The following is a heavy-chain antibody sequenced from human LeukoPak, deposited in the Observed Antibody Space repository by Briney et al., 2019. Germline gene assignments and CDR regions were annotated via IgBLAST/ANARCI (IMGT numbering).Heavy chain of an antibody. CDR3: ASLYYGSGSSFDY. V-gene: IGHV1-2*02. D-gene: IGHD3-10*01. Sequence: ASVKVSCEASGYTFTGYYMHWVRQAPGQGLEWMGWINPNSGGTNYAQKFQGRVTMTRDTSISTAYMELSRLRSDDTAVYYCASLYYGSGSSFDYWGQGTLVTVSS. CDR2: INPNSGGT. CDR1: GYTFTGYY. J-gene: IGHJ4*02.